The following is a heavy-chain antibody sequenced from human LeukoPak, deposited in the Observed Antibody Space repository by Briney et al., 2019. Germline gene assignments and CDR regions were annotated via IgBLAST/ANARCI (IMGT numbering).Heavy chain of an antibody. CDR1: GGSISSGSYY. CDR3: AREYDY. Sequence: PAETLSLTCTVSGGSISSGSYYWSWIRQTPEKGLEWLGYVFSSGSTNHNPSLKSRITISLDTSKHQFSLTLNSVTAADTAVYYCAREYDYWGLGTLVTVSS. CDR2: VFSSGST. V-gene: IGHV4-61*01. J-gene: IGHJ4*01.